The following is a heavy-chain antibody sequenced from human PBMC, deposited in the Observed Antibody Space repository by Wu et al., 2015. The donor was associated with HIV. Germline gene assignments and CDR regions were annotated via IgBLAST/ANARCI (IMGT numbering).Heavy chain of an antibody. CDR3: VRVDLKFPSWVTGETQRRNTTYYGIGTS. CDR1: GGTFSSYA. D-gene: IGHD3-10*01. Sequence: QVQLVQSGAEVKKPGSSVKVSCKASGGTFSSYAISWVRQAPGQGLEWMGGIIPIFGTANYAQKFQGRVTITTDESTSTAYMELXSLRSGRTRAVYLXVRVDLKFPSWVTGETQRRNTTYYGIGTSGDRRDHGHRL. V-gene: IGHV1-69*05. CDR2: IIPIFGTA. J-gene: IGHJ6*01.